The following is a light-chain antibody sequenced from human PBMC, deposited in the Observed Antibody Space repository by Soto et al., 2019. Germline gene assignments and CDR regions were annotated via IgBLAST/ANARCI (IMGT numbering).Light chain of an antibody. J-gene: IGLJ1*01. CDR2: EVS. CDR1: NSDVGGYNY. Sequence: QSVLTQPASVSGSPGQSITISCTGTNSDVGGYNYVSWYQQHPGKAPKLMIYEVSNRPSGVSNRFSGSKSGNTASLTISGLQAEDEADYYCSSFRSGSTLFGTGTKVTVL. V-gene: IGLV2-14*01. CDR3: SSFRSGSTL.